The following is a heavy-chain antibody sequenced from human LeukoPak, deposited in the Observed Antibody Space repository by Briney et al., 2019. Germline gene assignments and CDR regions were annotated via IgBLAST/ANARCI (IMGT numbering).Heavy chain of an antibody. J-gene: IGHJ3*02. CDR3: AGEDNSSGYRPFDI. D-gene: IGHD3-22*01. V-gene: IGHV1-2*06. CDR2: INPNNGGT. Sequence: ASATVSFTASGYTFTGYYIHWVRQAPGQGLDWMGRINPNNGGTNYAQKFQGRVTMTRDMSMSTAYMELSRLRSDDTAVYYCAGEDNSSGYRPFDIWGQGTMVTVPS. CDR1: GYTFTGYY.